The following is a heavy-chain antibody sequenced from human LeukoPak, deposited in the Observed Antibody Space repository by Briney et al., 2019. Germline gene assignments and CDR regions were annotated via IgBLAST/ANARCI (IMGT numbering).Heavy chain of an antibody. CDR3: MRDHYYDSSGYTFRH. CDR1: GYSISSGYY. J-gene: IGHJ1*01. CDR2: IYHSGST. Sequence: SETLSLTCTVSGYSISSGYYWGWIRQPPGKGLEWIGSIYHSGSTYYNLSLKSRVTISVDTSKNQFSLKLSSVTAADTAVYYCMRDHYYDSSGYTFRHWGQGTLVTVSS. D-gene: IGHD3-22*01. V-gene: IGHV4-38-2*02.